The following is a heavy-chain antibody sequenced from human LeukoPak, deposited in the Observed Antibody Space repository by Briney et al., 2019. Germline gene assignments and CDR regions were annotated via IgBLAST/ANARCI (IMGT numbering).Heavy chain of an antibody. Sequence: GGSLRLSCAASGFTFNNFWMSWVRQAPGKGLKWIGRIKSQTDGGTADYAAPVKGRFTISRDDSKTTLFLQMNSLKTEDTAMYYCATDLLDYWGRGTLVTVSS. V-gene: IGHV3-15*01. CDR1: GFTFNNFW. J-gene: IGHJ4*02. CDR3: ATDLLDY. CDR2: IKSQTDGGTA.